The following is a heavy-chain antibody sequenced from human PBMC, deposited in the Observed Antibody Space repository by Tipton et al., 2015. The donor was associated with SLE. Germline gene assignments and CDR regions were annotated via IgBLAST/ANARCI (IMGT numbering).Heavy chain of an antibody. Sequence: TLSLICAVYGGSISSRIWWSWIRQPPGKGLEWIGEIDHSGSTNYNPSLESRVTISLDKSMNQFSLRLSSVTAADTAVYYCARDSGHNSGYDYYYYGMDVWGQGTTVTVSS. CDR2: IDHSGST. V-gene: IGHV4-4*02. J-gene: IGHJ6*02. CDR1: GGSISSRIW. CDR3: ARDSGHNSGYDYYYYGMDV. D-gene: IGHD5-18*01.